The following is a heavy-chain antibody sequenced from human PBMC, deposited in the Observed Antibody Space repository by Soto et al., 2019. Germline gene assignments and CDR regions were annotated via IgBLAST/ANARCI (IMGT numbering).Heavy chain of an antibody. CDR1: GYTLTELS. J-gene: IGHJ6*02. V-gene: IGHV1-24*01. D-gene: IGHD3-10*01. Sequence: ASVKVSCKVSGYTLTELSMHWVRQAPGKGLEWMGGFDPEDGETIYAQKFQGRVTMTEDTSTDTAYMELSSLRSEDTAVYYCATGMVRGVDYYYGMDVWGQGTTVTVYS. CDR3: ATGMVRGVDYYYGMDV. CDR2: FDPEDGET.